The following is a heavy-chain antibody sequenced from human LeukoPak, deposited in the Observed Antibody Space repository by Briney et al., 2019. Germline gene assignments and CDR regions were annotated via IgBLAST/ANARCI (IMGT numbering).Heavy chain of an antibody. Sequence: GGSLRLSCAASGFTFSSYAMHWVRQAPGKGLEWVAVISYDGSNKCYADSVKGRFTISRDNSKNTLYLQMNSLRAEDTAVYYCARERLRLNWFDPWGQGTLVTVSS. J-gene: IGHJ5*02. D-gene: IGHD4-17*01. CDR2: ISYDGSNK. V-gene: IGHV3-30-3*01. CDR1: GFTFSSYA. CDR3: ARERLRLNWFDP.